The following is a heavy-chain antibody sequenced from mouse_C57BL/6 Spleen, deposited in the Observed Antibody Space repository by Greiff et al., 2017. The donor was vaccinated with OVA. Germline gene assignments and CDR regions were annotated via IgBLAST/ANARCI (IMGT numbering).Heavy chain of an antibody. CDR2: INPNNGGT. Sequence: EVQLQQSGPELVKPGASVKIPCKASGYTFTDYNMDWVKQSHGKSLEWIGDINPNNGGTIYNQKFKGKATLTVDKSSSTAYMELRSLTSEDTAVYYCARGITTVVADYCDYWGQGTTLTVSS. CDR3: ARGITTVVADYCDY. CDR1: GYTFTDYN. V-gene: IGHV1-18*01. D-gene: IGHD1-1*01. J-gene: IGHJ2*01.